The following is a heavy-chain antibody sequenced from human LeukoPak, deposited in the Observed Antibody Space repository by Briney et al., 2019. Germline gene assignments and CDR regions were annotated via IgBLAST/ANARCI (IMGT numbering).Heavy chain of an antibody. CDR1: GFTFSSYG. D-gene: IGHD6-19*01. CDR3: AKELGEGIAVAGPY. J-gene: IGHJ4*02. Sequence: GGSLRLSCAASGFTFSSYGMSWARQAPGKGLEWVSAISGGGGSTYYADSVKGRFTISRDNSKNTLYLQMNSLRAEDTAVYYCAKELGEGIAVAGPYWGQGTLVTVSS. V-gene: IGHV3-23*01. CDR2: ISGGGGST.